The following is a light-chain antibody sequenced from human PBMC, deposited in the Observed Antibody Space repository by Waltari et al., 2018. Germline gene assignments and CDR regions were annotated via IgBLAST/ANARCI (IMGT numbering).Light chain of an antibody. CDR2: QAS. J-gene: IGKJ4*01. CDR3: QQTHTFPLT. CDR1: QAIGIW. V-gene: IGKV1-12*01. Sequence: DTQMTQFPSAVPAFVGDRVTITCRARQAIGIWLAWYQQKPWKAPKPLIYQASTLQSGVPSRFSGSGSGTDFTLTISSLQPEDFATYYCQQTHTFPLTFGGGTKVEIK.